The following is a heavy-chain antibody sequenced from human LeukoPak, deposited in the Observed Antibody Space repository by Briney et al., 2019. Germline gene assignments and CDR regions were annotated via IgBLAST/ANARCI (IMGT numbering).Heavy chain of an antibody. V-gene: IGHV4-34*01. CDR1: GGSFSGYY. CDR2: INHSGST. CDR3: ARNNRRTYYDFWSGSNWFDP. J-gene: IGHJ5*02. Sequence: PSETLSLTCAVYGGSFSGYYWSWIRQPPGKGLEWIGEINHSGSTNYNPSLKSRVTISVDTSKNQFSLKLSSVTAADTAVHYCARNNRRTYYDFWSGSNWFDPWGQGTLVTVSS. D-gene: IGHD3-3*01.